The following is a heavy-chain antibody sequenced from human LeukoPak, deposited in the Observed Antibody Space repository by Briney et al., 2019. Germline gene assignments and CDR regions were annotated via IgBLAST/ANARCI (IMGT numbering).Heavy chain of an antibody. CDR3: AAYYYDSRGYFD. J-gene: IGHJ4*02. Sequence: PSETLSLTCTVSGGSISTTGYYWGWSRQPPGKGLEWIGAINYSGSTYYNPSLKSRVTISADTSKTQISLKLSTETAADTAVYYCAAYYYDSRGYFDWGQGTLVTVSS. CDR2: INYSGST. D-gene: IGHD3-22*01. V-gene: IGHV4-39*01. CDR1: GGSISTTGYY.